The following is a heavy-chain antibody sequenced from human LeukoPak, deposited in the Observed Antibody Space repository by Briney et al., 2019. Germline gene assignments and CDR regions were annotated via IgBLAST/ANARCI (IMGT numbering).Heavy chain of an antibody. CDR1: GGTFSSYA. CDR2: IIPIFGTA. CDR3: ARVVMRYDSSGYGAFDI. V-gene: IGHV1-69*05. D-gene: IGHD3-22*01. J-gene: IGHJ3*02. Sequence: GSSVKVSCKASGGTFSSYAISWVRQAPGQGLEWMGGIIPIFGTANYAQKFQGRVTITTDESTSTAYMELSSLRSEDTAVYYCARVVMRYDSSGYGAFDIWGQGTVVTVSS.